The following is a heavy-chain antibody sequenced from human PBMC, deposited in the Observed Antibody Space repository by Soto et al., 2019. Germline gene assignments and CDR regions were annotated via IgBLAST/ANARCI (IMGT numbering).Heavy chain of an antibody. CDR3: ARGIKNIYAVDV. V-gene: IGHV3-74*01. CDR2: INSDGSTT. J-gene: IGHJ6*02. CDR1: GFSLSGYW. Sequence: EVQLVESGGGLIQPGGSLRLSCVASGFSLSGYWMHWVRQAPGKGPVWASRINSDGSTTNYADSVKGQFTLSRDNAESTVYLHMNSLRAEDTAVYYCARGIKNIYAVDVWGQGTTVTVSS. D-gene: IGHD2-15*01.